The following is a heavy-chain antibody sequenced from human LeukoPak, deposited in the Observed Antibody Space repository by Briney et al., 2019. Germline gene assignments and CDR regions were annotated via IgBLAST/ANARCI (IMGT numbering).Heavy chain of an antibody. Sequence: GGSLRLSCAASAFTFDHYAMHWVRQAPGKGLEWVSGISWNSGNIDYADSVTGRFTISRDNAKNSLYLQMNSLRAEDTALYYCAKSAVAGIIPQTRFDCWGQGTLVTVSS. CDR1: AFTFDHYA. J-gene: IGHJ4*02. CDR2: ISWNSGNI. V-gene: IGHV3-9*01. D-gene: IGHD1-14*01. CDR3: AKSAVAGIIPQTRFDC.